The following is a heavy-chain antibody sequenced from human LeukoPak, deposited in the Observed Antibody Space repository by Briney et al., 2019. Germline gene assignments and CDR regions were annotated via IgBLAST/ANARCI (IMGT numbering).Heavy chain of an antibody. Sequence: SVKVSCKASGGTFSSYAISWVRQAPGQGLEWMGGIIPIFGTANYAQKFQGRVTITADKSTSTAYMEVRSLRSDDTAVYYCAREVGRGFDYWGQGTLVTVSS. D-gene: IGHD1-26*01. CDR2: IIPIFGTA. CDR3: AREVGRGFDY. CDR1: GGTFSSYA. J-gene: IGHJ4*02. V-gene: IGHV1-69*06.